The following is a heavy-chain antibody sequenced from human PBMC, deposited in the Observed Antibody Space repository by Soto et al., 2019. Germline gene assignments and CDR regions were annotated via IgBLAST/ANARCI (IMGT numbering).Heavy chain of an antibody. V-gene: IGHV1-69*01. CDR2: IIPLFNTP. CDR1: GGSFYSYV. Sequence: QVQLEQSGAAVKMPGSSVRLSCKASGGSFYSYVFFWVRQAPGQGLEYMGGIIPLFNTPSYSQKFHGRATVAADGSTPTAPFDLNSLTSDATAPYFCATMRRDGDAFDSFVQYWGQRSLVTVSS. J-gene: IGHJ4*02. CDR3: ATMRRDGDAFDSFVQY. D-gene: IGHD3-10*01.